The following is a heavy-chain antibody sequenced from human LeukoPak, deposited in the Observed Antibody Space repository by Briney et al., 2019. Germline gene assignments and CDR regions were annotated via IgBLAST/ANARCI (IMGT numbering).Heavy chain of an antibody. CDR1: GFTFDDYA. J-gene: IGHJ6*02. CDR3: AKHYYGSESLNYYYYGMDV. Sequence: GGSLRLSCAASGFTFDDYAMHWVRQAPGKGLEWVSLISGDGGSTYYADSVKGRFTISRDNSKNSLYLQMNSLRTEDTALYYCAKHYYGSESLNYYYYGMDVWGQGTTVTVSS. V-gene: IGHV3-43*02. CDR2: ISGDGGST. D-gene: IGHD3-10*01.